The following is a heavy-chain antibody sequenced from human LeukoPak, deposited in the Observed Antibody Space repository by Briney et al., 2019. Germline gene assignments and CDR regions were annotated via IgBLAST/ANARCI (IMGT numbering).Heavy chain of an antibody. D-gene: IGHD6-6*01. CDR1: GFSLSTSGVG. CDR3: AHRHAQLVVFPYDDAFDI. J-gene: IGHJ3*02. V-gene: IGHV2-5*01. CDR2: IYWNDDK. Sequence: SGPTLVKPTQTLTLTCTFSGFSLSTSGVGVGWIRQPPGKALEWLALIYWNDDKRYSPSLKSRLTITKDTSKNQVVLTMTNMDPVDTATYYCAHRHAQLVVFPYDDAFDIWGQGTMVTVSS.